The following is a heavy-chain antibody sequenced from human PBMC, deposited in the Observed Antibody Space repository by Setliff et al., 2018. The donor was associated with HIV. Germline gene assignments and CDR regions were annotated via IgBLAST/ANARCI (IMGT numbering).Heavy chain of an antibody. CDR3: ATQTGFYNSHWYDY. J-gene: IGHJ4*02. CDR2: ISPDGSAI. V-gene: IGHV3-7*01. Sequence: GGSLRLSCAASGFTFSSAWMGWVRQAPAKGLEWVANISPDGSAIDYADSVQGRFTIFRDNAKNSVFLQMNSLRAEDTGVYYCATQTGFYNSHWYDYWGQGTMVTVSS. D-gene: IGHD6-13*01. CDR1: GFTFSSAW.